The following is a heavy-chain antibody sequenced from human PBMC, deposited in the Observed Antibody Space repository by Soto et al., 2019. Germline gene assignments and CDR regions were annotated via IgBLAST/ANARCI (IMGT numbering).Heavy chain of an antibody. Sequence: SETLSLTCTVSGGSISSYYWSWIRQPPGKGLEWIGYIYYSGSTNYNPSLKSRVTISVDTSKNQFSLKLSSVTAADTAVYYCARHDNCSGGSCYLLFDYWGQRTLVTVSS. CDR2: IYYSGST. V-gene: IGHV4-59*08. J-gene: IGHJ4*02. D-gene: IGHD2-15*01. CDR3: ARHDNCSGGSCYLLFDY. CDR1: GGSISSYY.